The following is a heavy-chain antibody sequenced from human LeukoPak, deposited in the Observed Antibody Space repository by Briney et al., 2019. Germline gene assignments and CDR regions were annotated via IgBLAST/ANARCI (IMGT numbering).Heavy chain of an antibody. D-gene: IGHD3-10*01. CDR2: IYSGGST. CDR3: AKDRRAGSYDY. V-gene: IGHV3-66*01. J-gene: IGHJ4*02. Sequence: GGSLRLSCAASGFTFSSNYMNWVRQAPGKGLEWVSFIYSGGSTYYSDSVKGGFTISRDNSKNKSYLLINSMQAEDTAVYYWAKDRRAGSYDYGGQETLVTVS. CDR1: GFTFSSNY.